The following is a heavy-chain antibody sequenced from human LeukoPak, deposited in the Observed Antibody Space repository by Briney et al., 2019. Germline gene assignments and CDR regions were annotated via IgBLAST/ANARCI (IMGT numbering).Heavy chain of an antibody. Sequence: ASVKVSCKASGYTFTGYYMHWVRQAPGQGLEWMGWINPNSGGTNYAQKFQGRVTMTRDTSISTAYMELSRLRSDDTAVYYCARAYYDILTGYPHFDYWGQGTLVTVSS. D-gene: IGHD3-9*01. CDR1: GYTFTGYY. CDR2: INPNSGGT. CDR3: ARAYYDILTGYPHFDY. V-gene: IGHV1-2*02. J-gene: IGHJ4*02.